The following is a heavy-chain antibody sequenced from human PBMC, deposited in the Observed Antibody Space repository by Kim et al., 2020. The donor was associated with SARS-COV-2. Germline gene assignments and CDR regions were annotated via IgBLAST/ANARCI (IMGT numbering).Heavy chain of an antibody. J-gene: IGHJ4*02. CDR3: ARDRLGGLTGYYNY. Sequence: AQKLQGRVTMTTDTSTSTAYMELRSLRSDDTAVYYCARDRLGGLTGYYNYWGQGTLVTVSS. V-gene: IGHV1-18*01. D-gene: IGHD3-9*01.